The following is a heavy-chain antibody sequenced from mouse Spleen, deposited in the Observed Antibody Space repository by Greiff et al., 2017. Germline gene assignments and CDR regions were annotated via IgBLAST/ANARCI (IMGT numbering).Heavy chain of an antibody. V-gene: IGHV1-72*01. J-gene: IGHJ4*01. Sequence: QVQLKQPGAELVKPGASVKLSCKASGYTFTSYWMHWVKQRPGRGLEWIGRIDPNSGGTKYNEKFKSKATLTVDKPSSTAYMQLSSLTSEDSAVYYCARPIIHYYGYLAMDYWGQGTSVTVSS. CDR2: IDPNSGGT. CDR1: GYTFTSYW. D-gene: IGHD1-2*01. CDR3: ARPIIHYYGYLAMDY.